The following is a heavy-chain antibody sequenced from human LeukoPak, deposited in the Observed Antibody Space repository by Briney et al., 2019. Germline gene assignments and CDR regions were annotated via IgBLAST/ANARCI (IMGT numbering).Heavy chain of an antibody. CDR3: AKDRVKVVVAALSPMDV. J-gene: IGHJ6*03. Sequence: GGSLRLSCAASGFSFSVYWMHWVRQAPGKGPVWVSPIKTDGSITDYADSVKGRFTISRDNSKNTLYLQMNSLRAEDTAVYYCAKDRVKVVVAALSPMDVWGKGTTVTISS. V-gene: IGHV3-74*01. D-gene: IGHD2-15*01. CDR1: GFSFSVYW. CDR2: IKTDGSIT.